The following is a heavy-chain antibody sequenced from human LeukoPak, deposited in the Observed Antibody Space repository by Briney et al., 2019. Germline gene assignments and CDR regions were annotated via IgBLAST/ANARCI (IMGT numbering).Heavy chain of an antibody. V-gene: IGHV4-59*01. CDR2: IYYSGST. CDR3: ARDLGGNPWYFDY. CDR1: GGTIRSYY. D-gene: IGHD1-14*01. Sequence: SETLSLTCTVSGGTIRSYYWSWIRQPPGKGREWIGNIYYSGSTNVHPSLKSRVTISVDTSKNQLSLDLSSVTTADTAVYYCARDLGGNPWYFDYWGQGILVTVSS. J-gene: IGHJ4*02.